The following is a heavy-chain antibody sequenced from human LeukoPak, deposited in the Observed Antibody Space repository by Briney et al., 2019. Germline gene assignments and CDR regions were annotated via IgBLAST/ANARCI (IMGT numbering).Heavy chain of an antibody. CDR1: GGSCDDYY. CDR2: IHPSGIF. Sequence: SETLSLTCAVHGGSCDDYYCSCIPQPPGKGLEWIGEIHPSGIFYYNSSLMSRVTISIDTSKSQFSLRLTSVTAADTAFYYCARGRDRSKAGDFWGQGSLVTVSS. D-gene: IGHD2-21*01. V-gene: IGHV4-34*01. CDR3: ARGRDRSKAGDF. J-gene: IGHJ1*01.